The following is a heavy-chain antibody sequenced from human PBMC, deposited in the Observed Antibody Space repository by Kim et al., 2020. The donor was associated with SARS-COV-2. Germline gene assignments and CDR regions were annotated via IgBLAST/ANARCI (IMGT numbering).Heavy chain of an antibody. V-gene: IGHV3-30*18. CDR3: AKGQVVVVITNFDY. J-gene: IGHJ4*02. CDR2: ISYDGSNK. CDR1: GFTFSSYG. D-gene: IGHD3-22*01. Sequence: GGSLRLSCAASGFTFSSYGMHWVRQAPGKGLEWVAVISYDGSNKYYADSVKGRFTISRDNSKNTLYLQMNSLRAEDTAVYYCAKGQVVVVITNFDYWGQGTLVTVSS.